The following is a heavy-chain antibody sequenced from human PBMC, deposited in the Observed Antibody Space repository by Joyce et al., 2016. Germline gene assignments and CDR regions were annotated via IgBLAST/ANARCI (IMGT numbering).Heavy chain of an antibody. D-gene: IGHD6-19*01. CDR3: ANAGTGWAGDAFDI. J-gene: IGHJ3*02. CDR1: ANTFTGYY. V-gene: IGHV1-2*02. CDR2: IDPNVGAT. Sequence: QVQLVQSGAEVKKPGASVKVSCKTSANTFTGYYMHWVRQAPGQGLEGRGWIDPNVGATKYAQNFQGRVTMTRDMSVTTVYLEMSRLRSDDTAVYYCANAGTGWAGDAFDIWGQGTMVTVSP.